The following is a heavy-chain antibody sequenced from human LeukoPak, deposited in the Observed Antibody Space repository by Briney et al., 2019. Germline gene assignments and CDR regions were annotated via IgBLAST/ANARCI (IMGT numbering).Heavy chain of an antibody. V-gene: IGHV3-11*01. CDR2: ISSSGSTI. CDR1: GFTFSDYY. J-gene: IGHJ3*02. CDR3: ARPPLYDAFDI. Sequence: GGSPRLSCAASGFTFSDYYMSWIRQAPGKGLEWVSYISSSGSTIYYADSVKGRFTISRDKAKNSLYLQMNSLRAEDTAVYYCARPPLYDAFDIWGQGTMVTVSS.